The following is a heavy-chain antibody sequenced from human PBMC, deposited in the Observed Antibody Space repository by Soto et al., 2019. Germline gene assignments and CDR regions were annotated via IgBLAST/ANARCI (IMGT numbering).Heavy chain of an antibody. CDR3: ARAASCNWNDVGGYFDY. J-gene: IGHJ4*02. CDR1: GYSLTSYW. V-gene: IGHV5-51*01. CDR2: IYPGDSDT. Sequence: GESLKISCKGSGYSLTSYWIGWVRQMPGKGLEWMGIIYPGDSDTRYSPSFQGQVTISADKSISTAYLQWSSLKASDTAMYYCARAASCNWNDVGGYFDYWGQGTLVTVSS. D-gene: IGHD1-1*01.